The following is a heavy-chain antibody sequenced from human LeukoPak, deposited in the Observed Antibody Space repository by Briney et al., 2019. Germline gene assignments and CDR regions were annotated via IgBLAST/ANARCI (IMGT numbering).Heavy chain of an antibody. J-gene: IGHJ4*02. V-gene: IGHV3-23*01. Sequence: PGGSLRLSCAASGFAFRDYAMNWVRQAPGKGLEWVSSINENDGGTSYADSVKGRFTISRDNSRDTLYLQMNSLRDEDTAVYYCVKDSPPRYSGSPPAYWGQGTLVTVSS. CDR2: INENDGGT. D-gene: IGHD1-26*01. CDR3: VKDSPPRYSGSPPAY. CDR1: GFAFRDYA.